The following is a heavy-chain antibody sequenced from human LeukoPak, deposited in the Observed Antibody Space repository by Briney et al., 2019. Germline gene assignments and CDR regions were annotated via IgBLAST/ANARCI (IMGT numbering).Heavy chain of an antibody. D-gene: IGHD6-19*01. CDR1: GFTFSSYW. CDR3: ARDLSSSGWAFDY. J-gene: IGHJ4*02. Sequence: GGSLRLSCAASGFTFSSYWMHWVRHAPGKGLVWVSRINSDGSSRSCAESVKGRFTISRDNAKNTLYLQMNSLRAEDTAMYYCARDLSSSGWAFDYWGQGTLVTVSS. V-gene: IGHV3-74*01. CDR2: INSDGSSR.